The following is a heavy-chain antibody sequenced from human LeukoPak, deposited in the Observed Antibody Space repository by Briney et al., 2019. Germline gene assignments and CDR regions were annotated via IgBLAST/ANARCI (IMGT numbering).Heavy chain of an antibody. V-gene: IGHV4-34*01. D-gene: IGHD5-12*01. J-gene: IGHJ4*02. Sequence: SETLSLTCAVYGGSFSGYYWSWIRQPPGKGLEWIGEINHSGSTNYNPSLKSRVTISVDTSKNQFSLKLSSVTAADTAVYYCARGHGIVATIWGQGTLVTVSS. CDR1: GGSFSGYY. CDR3: ARGHGIVATI. CDR2: INHSGST.